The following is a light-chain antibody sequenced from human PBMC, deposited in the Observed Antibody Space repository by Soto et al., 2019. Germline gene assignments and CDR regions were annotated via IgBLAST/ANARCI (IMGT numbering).Light chain of an antibody. CDR1: QSVSGSY. V-gene: IGKV3-20*01. CDR3: QQYGSSPYT. J-gene: IGKJ2*01. CDR2: GAS. Sequence: EIVLTQSPGTLSLSPGERATLSCRASQSVSGSYLAWYQQKPGQAPRLLIYGASSRATGIPDRLSGSGSGTDFTLTISRLEPEDLAVYYCQQYGSSPYTFGQGTKLEIK.